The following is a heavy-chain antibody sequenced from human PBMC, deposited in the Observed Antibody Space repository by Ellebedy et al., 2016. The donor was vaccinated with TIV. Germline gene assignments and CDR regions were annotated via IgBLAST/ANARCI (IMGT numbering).Heavy chain of an antibody. D-gene: IGHD1-26*01. Sequence: GESLKISXAASGFTFSSYWMTWVRHAPGKGLEWVANIKHDGSEKYYVDSVKGRFTISRDNAKNPLYLQMNSLRAEDTAVYYCVCPLYSGSDGGDYWGQGTLVTVSS. CDR3: VCPLYSGSDGGDY. V-gene: IGHV3-7*01. CDR1: GFTFSSYW. J-gene: IGHJ4*02. CDR2: IKHDGSEK.